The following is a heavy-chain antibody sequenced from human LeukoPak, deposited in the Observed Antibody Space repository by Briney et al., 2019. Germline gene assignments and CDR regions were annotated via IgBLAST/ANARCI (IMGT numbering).Heavy chain of an antibody. CDR1: GFTFSSYW. J-gene: IGHJ4*02. D-gene: IGHD1-1*01. CDR2: ISGSGEDT. CDR3: ARLSGTSGTSSRVLHY. Sequence: GGSLRLSCAASGFTFSSYWMSWVRQAPGKGLEWVSAISGSGEDTYYADSVRGRFTISRDNSENTLSLQMNRLRAEDTAVYHCARLSGTSGTSSRVLHYWGQGTLVTVSS. V-gene: IGHV3-23*01.